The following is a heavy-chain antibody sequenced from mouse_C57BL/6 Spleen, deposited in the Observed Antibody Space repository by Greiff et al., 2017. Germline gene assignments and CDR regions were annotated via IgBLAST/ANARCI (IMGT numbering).Heavy chain of an antibody. D-gene: IGHD2-3*01. CDR2: FYPGSGSI. CDR1: GYTFTEYT. V-gene: IGHV1-62-2*01. CDR3: ARHEDDGYYSSSWYFDV. Sequence: QVQLQQSGAELVKPGASVKLSCTASGYTFTEYTIHWVKQRSGQGLEWIGWFYPGSGSIKYNEKFKDKATLTADKSSSTVYMELSRVTSEDAAVYFCARHEDDGYYSSSWYFDVWGTGTTVTVSS. J-gene: IGHJ1*03.